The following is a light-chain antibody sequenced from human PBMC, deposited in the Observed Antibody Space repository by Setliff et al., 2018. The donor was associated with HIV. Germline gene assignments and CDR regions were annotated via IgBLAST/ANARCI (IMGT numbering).Light chain of an antibody. V-gene: IGLV2-11*01. CDR3: CSYAGTNTFMV. CDR1: SYDY. CDR2: EVH. J-gene: IGLJ1*01. Sequence: QSALTQPRSVSGSPGQSATISCTGTSYDYVSWYQQYPGKAPKLMIFEVHKRPSGVPDRFSGSKFGNTASLTISGLQAEDEAEYYCCSYAGTNTFMVFGIGTKVTVL.